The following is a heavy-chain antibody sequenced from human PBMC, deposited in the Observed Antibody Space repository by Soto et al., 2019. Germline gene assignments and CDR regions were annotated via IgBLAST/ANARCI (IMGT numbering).Heavy chain of an antibody. D-gene: IGHD4-17*01. Sequence: PSETLSLPCAVYGGSFSAYSWSWFRQPPGKGLEWIGEINHSGITNYNPSLKSRVTISVDTSKNQFSLKLSSVTAADTAVYYCARAYGGNSGVFDYWGQGTLVTVS. V-gene: IGHV4-34*01. CDR2: INHSGIT. CDR3: ARAYGGNSGVFDY. J-gene: IGHJ4*02. CDR1: GGSFSAYS.